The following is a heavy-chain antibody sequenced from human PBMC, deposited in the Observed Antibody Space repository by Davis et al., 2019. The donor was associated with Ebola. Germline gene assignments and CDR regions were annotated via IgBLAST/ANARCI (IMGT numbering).Heavy chain of an antibody. CDR2: ISSSSSYI. V-gene: IGHV3-21*05. J-gene: IGHJ4*02. D-gene: IGHD3-22*01. CDR1: GFTFSSYS. Sequence: GESLKISCAASGFTFSSYSMNWVRQAPGKGLEWVSYISSSSSYIYYADSVKGRFTISRDNAKNSLYLQMNSLRAEDTAVYYCARIHYYDSSGYYLNQGVFDYWGQGTLVTVSS. CDR3: ARIHYYDSSGYYLNQGVFDY.